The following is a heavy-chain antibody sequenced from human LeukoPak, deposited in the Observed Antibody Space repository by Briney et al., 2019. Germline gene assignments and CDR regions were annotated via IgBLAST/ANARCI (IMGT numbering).Heavy chain of an antibody. Sequence: SETLSLTCIVSGGSISSSSYYWGWIRQLPGKGLEWIGSIYYSGRTYYNPSLKSRVTISVDTSKNQFSLKLSSVTAADTAVYYCARREAARRYYFDYWGQGTLVTVSS. CDR1: GGSISSSSYY. CDR2: IYYSGRT. D-gene: IGHD6-6*01. J-gene: IGHJ4*02. CDR3: ARREAARRYYFDY. V-gene: IGHV4-39*01.